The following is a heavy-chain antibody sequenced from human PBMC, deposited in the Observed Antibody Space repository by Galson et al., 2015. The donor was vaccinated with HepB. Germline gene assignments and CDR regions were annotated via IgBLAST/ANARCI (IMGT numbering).Heavy chain of an antibody. J-gene: IGHJ4*02. Sequence: QSGAEVKKPGESLRISCKGSGYSFTSYWISWVRQMPGKGLEWMGRIDPSDSYTNYSPSFQGHVTISADKSISTAYLQWSSLKASDTAMYYCARHRMGLKGAVAVGYWGQGTLVTVSS. V-gene: IGHV5-10-1*01. D-gene: IGHD6-19*01. CDR2: IDPSDSYT. CDR1: GYSFTSYW. CDR3: ARHRMGLKGAVAVGY.